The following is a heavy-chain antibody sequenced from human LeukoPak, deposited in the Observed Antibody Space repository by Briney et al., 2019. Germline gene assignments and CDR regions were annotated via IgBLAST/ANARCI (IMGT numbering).Heavy chain of an antibody. CDR1: GFLFSDYW. CDR2: IKEDGNEK. V-gene: IGHV3-7*01. J-gene: IGHJ4*02. CDR3: SMRLDY. Sequence: GGSLRLSCAASGFLFSDYWMDWVRQAPGKGLEWVANIKEDGNEKYYVDSVKGRFTISRDNAKNSLYLQMNNLRGEDTAVYYCSMRLDYCGRGTLVTVSS.